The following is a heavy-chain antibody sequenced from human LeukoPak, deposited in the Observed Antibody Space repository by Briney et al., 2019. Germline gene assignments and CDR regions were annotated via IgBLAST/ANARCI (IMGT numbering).Heavy chain of an antibody. CDR1: GFSVSSNF. Sequence: GGSLRLSCAASGFSVSSNFMSWVRQAPGEGLEWVSVIYSDGTTYNADSVQGRFTISRDDSMNTVYLQMNSLRPEDTAVYYCARAPIQYDRQFDYRGQGTLVTVSS. CDR3: ARAPIQYDRQFDY. CDR2: IYSDGTT. J-gene: IGHJ4*02. V-gene: IGHV3-66*02. D-gene: IGHD3-22*01.